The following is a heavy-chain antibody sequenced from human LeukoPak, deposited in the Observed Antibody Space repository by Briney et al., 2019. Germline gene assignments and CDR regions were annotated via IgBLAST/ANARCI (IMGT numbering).Heavy chain of an antibody. Sequence: ASVKVSCKVSGYTLTELSMHWVRQAPGKGLEWMGGFDPEDGETIYAQKFQGRVTMTEDTSTDTAYMELSSLRSEDTAVYYCATGVVVPAAILYYFDYWGQGTLVTVSS. J-gene: IGHJ4*02. V-gene: IGHV1-24*01. CDR3: ATGVVVPAAILYYFDY. CDR1: GYTLTELS. D-gene: IGHD2-2*01. CDR2: FDPEDGET.